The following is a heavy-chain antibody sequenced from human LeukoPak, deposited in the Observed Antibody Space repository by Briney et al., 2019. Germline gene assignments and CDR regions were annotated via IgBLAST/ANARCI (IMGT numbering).Heavy chain of an antibody. CDR3: ARVPHSGWFGSAEYFQH. J-gene: IGHJ1*01. CDR2: INSDGSST. V-gene: IGHV3-74*01. Sequence: TGGSLRLSCAASGFTFSSYWMHWVRQAPGKGLVWVSRINSDGSSTSYADSVKGRFTISRDNAKNTLYLHMNSLRAEDTAVYYCARVPHSGWFGSAEYFQHWGQGTLVTVSS. CDR1: GFTFSSYW. D-gene: IGHD6-19*01.